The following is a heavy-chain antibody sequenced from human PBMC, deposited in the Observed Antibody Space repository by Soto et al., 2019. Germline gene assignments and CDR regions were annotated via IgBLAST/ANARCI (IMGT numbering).Heavy chain of an antibody. CDR3: ARVPSP. V-gene: IGHV4-30-2*01. CDR1: GGSIKSAGFS. Sequence: PSCTLALTIAASGGSIKSAGFSWSWIRQPPGKGLEWIGYIYHSGSTYYNPSLKSRVTISVDRSKNQFSLKLSSVTAADTAVYYCARVPSPWGQGTLVTVSS. J-gene: IGHJ5*02. CDR2: IYHSGST.